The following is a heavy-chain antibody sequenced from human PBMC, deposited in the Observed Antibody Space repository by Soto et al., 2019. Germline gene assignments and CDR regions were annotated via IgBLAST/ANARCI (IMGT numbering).Heavy chain of an antibody. CDR3: AKAISDFWSGYSILPGDAFDI. D-gene: IGHD3-3*01. CDR2: ISGSGGST. J-gene: IGHJ3*02. Sequence: EVQLLESGGGLVQPGGSLRLSCAASGFTFSSYAMSWVRQAPGKGLEWVSAISGSGGSTYYADSVKGRFTISRDNSKNTLYLQMNSLRAEETAVYYCAKAISDFWSGYSILPGDAFDIWGQGTMVTVSS. CDR1: GFTFSSYA. V-gene: IGHV3-23*01.